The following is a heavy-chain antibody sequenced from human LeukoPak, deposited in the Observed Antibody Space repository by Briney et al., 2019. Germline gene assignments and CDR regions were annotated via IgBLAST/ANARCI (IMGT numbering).Heavy chain of an antibody. CDR1: GFTFSSYA. CDR2: ISGSGGST. J-gene: IGHJ4*02. Sequence: PGGSLRLSCAASGFTFSSYAMSWVRQAPGKGLEWVSAISGSGGSTYYADSVKGRFTISRDNSKNTLYLQMNSLRAEDTAVYYCAKGGGIVGATSTFDYWGQGTLVTVSS. V-gene: IGHV3-23*01. D-gene: IGHD1-26*01. CDR3: AKGGGIVGATSTFDY.